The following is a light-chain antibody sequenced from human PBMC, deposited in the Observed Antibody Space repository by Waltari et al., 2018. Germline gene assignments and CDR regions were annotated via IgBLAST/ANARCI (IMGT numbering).Light chain of an antibody. CDR2: DVS. V-gene: IGLV2-14*03. CDR3: SSYTSSLTLV. CDR1: SNDVGGYTY. Sequence: QSALTQPASVSGSPGQSITISCTGTSNDVGGYTYVSWYQQHPGKAPKLMIYDVSNRPSGVSNRFSGSKSGNTASLTISWLQAEDEADYYCSSYTSSLTLVFGGGTKLTVL. J-gene: IGLJ3*02.